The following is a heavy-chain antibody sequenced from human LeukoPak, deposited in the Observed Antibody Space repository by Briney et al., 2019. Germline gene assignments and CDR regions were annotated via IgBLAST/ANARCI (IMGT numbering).Heavy chain of an antibody. CDR2: MYHRGST. Sequence: SETLSLTCSVSGHSISSGYYWGWIRQPPGKGLEWIGTMYHRGSTYYNPSLKSRVTMSGDTSKNHFSLTLSSVIAADAAVYYCARHRGDNSNPRYYFYYMDVWGKGTTVTVSS. V-gene: IGHV4-38-2*01. CDR1: GHSISSGYY. CDR3: ARHRGDNSNPRYYFYYMDV. D-gene: IGHD4-11*01. J-gene: IGHJ6*03.